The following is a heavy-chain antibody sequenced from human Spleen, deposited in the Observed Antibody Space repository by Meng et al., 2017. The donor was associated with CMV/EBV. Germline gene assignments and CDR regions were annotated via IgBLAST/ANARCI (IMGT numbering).Heavy chain of an antibody. CDR2: INPNSGGT. D-gene: IGHD1-7*01. Sequence: ASVKVSCKASGYTFTGFYMHWVRQAPGQGLEWMGWINPNSGGTNYAQKFQGRVTMTRDTSISTAYMDLNRLTSDDTAVYYCARELTGTTGPGIDYWGQGTLVTVSS. V-gene: IGHV1-2*02. J-gene: IGHJ4*02. CDR1: GYTFTGFY. CDR3: ARELTGTTGPGIDY.